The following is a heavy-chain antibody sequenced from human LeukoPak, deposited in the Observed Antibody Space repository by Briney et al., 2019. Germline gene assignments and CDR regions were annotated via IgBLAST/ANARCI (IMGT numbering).Heavy chain of an antibody. D-gene: IGHD3-22*01. CDR3: AREGFRYYYDSSGCLDY. V-gene: IGHV3-7*03. CDR2: VKQDGSEK. Sequence: GGSLRLSCAASGFTFSSYWMSWVRQAPGKGLEWVANVKQDGSEKYYVDSVKGRFTISRDNAKNSLYLQMNSLRAEDTAVYYYAREGFRYYYDSSGCLDYWGQGTLVTVSS. CDR1: GFTFSSYW. J-gene: IGHJ4*02.